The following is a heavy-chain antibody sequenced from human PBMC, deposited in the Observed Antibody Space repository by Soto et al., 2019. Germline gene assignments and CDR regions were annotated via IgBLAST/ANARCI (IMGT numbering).Heavy chain of an antibody. D-gene: IGHD3-16*01. CDR3: AKDMVWGGVEGGVGGFDI. J-gene: IGHJ3*02. CDR2: ISWNSGRI. CDR1: GFTFEDYA. Sequence: EVQLVESGGGVEQPGRSLRLSCAASGFTFEDYAMYWVRQPPGKGLEWVSSISWNSGRIGYADSVKGRFTISRDNAESSLYLQMNSLRPEDTALYYCAKDMVWGGVEGGVGGFDIWGQGTMVTVSS. V-gene: IGHV3-9*01.